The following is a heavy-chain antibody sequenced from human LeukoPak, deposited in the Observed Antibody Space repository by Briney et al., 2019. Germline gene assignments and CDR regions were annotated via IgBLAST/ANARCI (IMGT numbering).Heavy chain of an antibody. CDR3: VRERNDYANWFDP. D-gene: IGHD4-17*01. Sequence: PGGSLRLSCAASGFAFSNYWMSWVRQAPGKGLEWVANIKQDGSEKYYVDSLRGRFTISRDNAQNSLYLQMNSLRAEDTAVYYCVRERNDYANWFDPWGQGTLVIVSS. CDR1: GFAFSNYW. CDR2: IKQDGSEK. J-gene: IGHJ5*02. V-gene: IGHV3-7*01.